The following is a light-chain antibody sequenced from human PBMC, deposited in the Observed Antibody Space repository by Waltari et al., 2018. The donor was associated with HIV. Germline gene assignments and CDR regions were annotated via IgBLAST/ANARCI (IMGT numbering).Light chain of an antibody. CDR1: SSNIGAGYD. J-gene: IGLJ7*01. CDR3: QSYDSSLSGVAV. V-gene: IGLV1-40*01. Sequence: QSVLTQPPSVSGAPGQRVTISCTGSSSNIGAGYDVHWYQHLPGTAPKLLIYGNNYRPSGVPDRCAGSKSGTSASLAITGLQAEDEADYYCQSYDSSLSGVAVCGGGTQLTVL. CDR2: GNN.